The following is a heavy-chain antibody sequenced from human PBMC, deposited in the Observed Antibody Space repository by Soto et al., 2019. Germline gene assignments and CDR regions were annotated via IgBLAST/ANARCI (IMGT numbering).Heavy chain of an antibody. CDR3: TRDAIVVVPAAIDYYYGMDV. V-gene: IGHV3-49*03. CDR2: IRSKAYGGTT. Sequence: GVLRLSCTASGFTFGDYAMSWFRQAPGKGLEWVGFIRSKAYGGTTEYAASVKGRFTISRDDSKSIAYLQMNSLKTEDTAVYYCTRDAIVVVPAAIDYYYGMDVWGQGTTVTAP. CDR1: GFTFGDYA. D-gene: IGHD2-2*01. J-gene: IGHJ6*02.